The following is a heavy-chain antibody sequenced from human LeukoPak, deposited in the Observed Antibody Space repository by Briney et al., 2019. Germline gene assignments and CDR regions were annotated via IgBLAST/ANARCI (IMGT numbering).Heavy chain of an antibody. CDR3: ASRRGVYRDWFDP. CDR1: GFTFSSYA. J-gene: IGHJ5*02. Sequence: GGSLRLSCAASGFTFSSYAMNWVRQAPGKGLEWVSAISGDGASTYYADSVKGRFTISRDNANNSLYLQMNSLRAEDTAVYYCASRRGVYRDWFDPWGQGTLVTVSS. CDR2: ISGDGAST. V-gene: IGHV3-23*01. D-gene: IGHD3-10*01.